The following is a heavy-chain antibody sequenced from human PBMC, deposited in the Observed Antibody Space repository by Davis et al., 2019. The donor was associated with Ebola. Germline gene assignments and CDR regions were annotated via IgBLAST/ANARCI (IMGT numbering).Heavy chain of an antibody. CDR3: ARDYGDYIYDY. CDR1: GFTFSSYW. Sequence: GESLKISCAASGFTFSSYWMNWVRQVPGKGLVWVSRIDSDGETTNYADSVKGRFTISRDNAKNTLYLQMNSLRVEDTAVYYCARDYGDYIYDYWGQGVLVTVSS. J-gene: IGHJ4*02. CDR2: IDSDGETT. V-gene: IGHV3-74*01. D-gene: IGHD4-17*01.